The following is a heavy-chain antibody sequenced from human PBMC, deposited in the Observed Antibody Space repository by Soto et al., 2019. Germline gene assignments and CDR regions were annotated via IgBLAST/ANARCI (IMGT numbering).Heavy chain of an antibody. CDR2: ISAYNGNT. CDR3: AREVVVVPAASRYYYYGMDV. CDR1: GYTFTSYD. Sequence: GASVKVSCKASGYTFTSYDINWVRQATGQGLERMGWISAYNGNTNYAQKLQGRVTMTTDTSTSTAYMELRSLRSDDTAVYYCAREVVVVPAASRYYYYGMDVWGQGTTVTVSS. J-gene: IGHJ6*02. D-gene: IGHD2-2*01. V-gene: IGHV1-18*01.